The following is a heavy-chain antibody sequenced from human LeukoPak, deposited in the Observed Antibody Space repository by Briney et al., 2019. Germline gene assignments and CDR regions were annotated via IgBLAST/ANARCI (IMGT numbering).Heavy chain of an antibody. CDR1: GFTFSSYG. J-gene: IGHJ6*02. CDR2: ISYDGSNK. Sequence: GSLRLSCAASGFTFSSYGMHWVRQAPGKGLEWVAVISYDGSNKYYADSVKGRFTISRDNSKNTLYLQMNSLRAEDTAVYYCAKSPSSYYYYGMDVWGQGTTVTVSS. V-gene: IGHV3-30*18. CDR3: AKSPSSYYYYGMDV.